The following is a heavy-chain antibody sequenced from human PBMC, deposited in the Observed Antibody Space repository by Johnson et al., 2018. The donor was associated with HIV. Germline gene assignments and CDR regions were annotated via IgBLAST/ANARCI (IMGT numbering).Heavy chain of an antibody. J-gene: IGHJ3*02. D-gene: IGHD3-3*01. Sequence: QVQLVESGGGVVQPGRSLRLSCAASGFTFSSYGMHWVRQAPGKGLEWVAVIWYDGSNKYYEHSVNGRFPISRDNSKNTLYLQMNSLRAEDTAVYYCTKGRIFGVVMEAFDIWGQGTMVTVSS. V-gene: IGHV3-33*06. CDR2: IWYDGSNK. CDR1: GFTFSSYG. CDR3: TKGRIFGVVMEAFDI.